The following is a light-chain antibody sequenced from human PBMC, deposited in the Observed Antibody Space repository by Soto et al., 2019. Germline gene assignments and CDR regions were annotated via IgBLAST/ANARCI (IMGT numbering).Light chain of an antibody. CDR2: GAS. Sequence: EIVFTQSPGTLSLSPLDRSTLNCRASQSVRSSYLAWYQQQPGQAPRLLIHGASRRATGIPDRFSGSGSGTDFTLTINRLEPEDFAVYFCQQYGDMWTFGQGTKVDIK. J-gene: IGKJ1*01. V-gene: IGKV3-20*01. CDR1: QSVRSSY. CDR3: QQYGDMWT.